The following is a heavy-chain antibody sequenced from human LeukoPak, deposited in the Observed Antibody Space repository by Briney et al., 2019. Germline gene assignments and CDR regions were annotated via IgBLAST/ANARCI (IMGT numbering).Heavy chain of an antibody. CDR1: GFTFSSYS. CDR3: ARDRGITGYYDSSGYVFDY. Sequence: GGSLRLSCAASGFTFSSYSMNRVRQAPGKGLEWVSSISSSSSYIYHADSVKGRFTISRDNAKNSLYLQMNSLRAEDTAVYYCARDRGITGYYDSSGYVFDYWGQGTLVTVSS. J-gene: IGHJ4*02. D-gene: IGHD3-22*01. V-gene: IGHV3-21*01. CDR2: ISSSSSYI.